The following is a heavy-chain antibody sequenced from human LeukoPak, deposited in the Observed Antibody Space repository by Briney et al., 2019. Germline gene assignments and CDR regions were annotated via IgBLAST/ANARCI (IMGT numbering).Heavy chain of an antibody. J-gene: IGHJ4*02. CDR2: IVVGSGNT. CDR3: AAGYSSGWYVFVY. Sequence: GTSVKVSCKASGFTFTSSAVQWVRQARGQRLEWIGWIVVGSGNTNYAQKFQERVTITRDMSTSTAYMELSSLRSEDTAVYYCAAGYSSGWYVFVYWGQGTLVTVSS. CDR1: GFTFTSSA. V-gene: IGHV1-58*01. D-gene: IGHD6-19*01.